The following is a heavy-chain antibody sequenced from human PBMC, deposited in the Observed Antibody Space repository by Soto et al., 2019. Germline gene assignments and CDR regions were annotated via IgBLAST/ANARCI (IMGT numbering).Heavy chain of an antibody. CDR2: IYWDDDK. CDR1: GFSLSTSGVG. J-gene: IGHJ4*02. Sequence: SGPTLVNPTQTLTLTCTFSGFSLSTSGVGVGWIRQPPGKALEWLALIYWDDDKRYSPSLKSRLTITKDTSKNQVVLTMTNMDPVDTATYYCAHRWSGYYSSGGMDYYFDYWGQGTLVTVSS. CDR3: AHRWSGYYSSGGMDYYFDY. D-gene: IGHD3-3*01. V-gene: IGHV2-5*02.